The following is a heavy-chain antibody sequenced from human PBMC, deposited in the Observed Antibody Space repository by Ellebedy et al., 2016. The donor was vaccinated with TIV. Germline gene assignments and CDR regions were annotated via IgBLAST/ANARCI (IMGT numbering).Heavy chain of an antibody. Sequence: SETLSLXCAVYGGSFSGYYWSWIRQPPGKGLEWIGEINHSGSTNYNPSLKSRVTISVDTSKSQFSLKLRSVTAADTAVYYCARGFYYHYYMDVWGKGTTVTVSS. CDR2: INHSGST. J-gene: IGHJ6*03. CDR3: ARGFYYHYYMDV. CDR1: GGSFSGYY. V-gene: IGHV4-34*01.